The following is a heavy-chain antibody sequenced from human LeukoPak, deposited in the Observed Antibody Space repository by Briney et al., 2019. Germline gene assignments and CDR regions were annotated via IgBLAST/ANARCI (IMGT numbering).Heavy chain of an antibody. J-gene: IGHJ6*02. D-gene: IGHD4-17*01. V-gene: IGHV5-51*01. CDR3: ARLATVTTLGDGMDV. Sequence: GGSLQISCKGSDYHFTNYWIGWVRQMPGKGLEWMGLIYPGDSDTSYSPSFQGHVTISPVKSISTAYLQWSSLKASDTAMYYGARLATVTTLGDGMDVWGQGTTVTVSS. CDR1: DYHFTNYW. CDR2: IYPGDSDT.